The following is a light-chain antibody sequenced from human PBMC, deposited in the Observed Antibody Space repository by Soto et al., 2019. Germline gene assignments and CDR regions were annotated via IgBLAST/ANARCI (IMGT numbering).Light chain of an antibody. Sequence: QSALTQPRSVSGSPGQSVTISCTGTSNDVGGYDYVSWYQQYPGKAPTYILYDVTKRPSGVPDRFSGSKSGNTASLTISGLQADDEADYYCCSYTSGSSHYVFGTGTKVTVL. V-gene: IGLV2-11*01. CDR3: CSYTSGSSHYV. CDR1: SNDVGGYDY. J-gene: IGLJ1*01. CDR2: DVT.